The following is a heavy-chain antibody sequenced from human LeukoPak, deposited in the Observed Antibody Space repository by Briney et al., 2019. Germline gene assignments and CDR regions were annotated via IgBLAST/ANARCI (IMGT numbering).Heavy chain of an antibody. CDR1: GFTFGDYA. V-gene: IGHV3-48*01. Sequence: GGSLRLSCTASGFTFGDYAMNWVRQAPGKGLEWVSFISSLSGTREYADSVKGRFTISRDNAKNSLYLQMNSLRAEDTAVYYCARDQGGSYSYWGQGTLVTVSS. J-gene: IGHJ4*02. CDR3: ARDQGGSYSY. D-gene: IGHD1-26*01. CDR2: ISSLSGTR.